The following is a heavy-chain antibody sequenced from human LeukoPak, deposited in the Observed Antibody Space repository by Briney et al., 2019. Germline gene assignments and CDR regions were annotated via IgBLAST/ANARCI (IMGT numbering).Heavy chain of an antibody. D-gene: IGHD1-7*01. CDR2: IYTSGST. CDR1: GGSISSGSYY. CDR3: ARGSGELLPGWGAFDI. V-gene: IGHV4-61*02. J-gene: IGHJ3*02. Sequence: PSQTLSLTCTVSGGSISSGSYYWSWIRQPAGKGLEWIGRIYTSGSTNYNPSLKSRVTISVDTSKNQFSLELSSVTAADTAVYYCARGSGELLPGWGAFDIWGQGTMVTVSS.